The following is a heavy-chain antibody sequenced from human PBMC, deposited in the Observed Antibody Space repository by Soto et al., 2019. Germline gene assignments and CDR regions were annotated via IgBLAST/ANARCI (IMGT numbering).Heavy chain of an antibody. Sequence: QVHLVQSGAEVKKPGASVKVSCKASGYTFTNFYMNWVRQAPGQGPEWMGAINPRNNRTSYERKFQGRLTVTRDTSTSTVYMELSNLRSDDTAVYFCTRRGQDYWGQGTLVTVS. J-gene: IGHJ4*02. CDR1: GYTFTNFY. CDR3: TRRGQDY. V-gene: IGHV1-46*01. CDR2: INPRNNRT. D-gene: IGHD3-10*01.